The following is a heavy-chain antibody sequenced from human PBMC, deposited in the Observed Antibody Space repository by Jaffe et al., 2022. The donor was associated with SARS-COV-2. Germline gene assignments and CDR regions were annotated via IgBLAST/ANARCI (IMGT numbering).Heavy chain of an antibody. CDR1: GGSISNNNYF. D-gene: IGHD3-22*01. CDR2: IYYSGST. CDR3: ARQGYSDSWVNWFDP. Sequence: QLQLQESGPGLVTPSETLSLTCTVSGGSISNNNYFWGWIRQPPGKGLEWIGNIYYSGSTYYNPSLKSRVTISVDTSKNQFSLKLSSVTAADTAVYYCARQGYSDSWVNWFDPWGQGTLVTVSS. J-gene: IGHJ5*02. V-gene: IGHV4-39*01.